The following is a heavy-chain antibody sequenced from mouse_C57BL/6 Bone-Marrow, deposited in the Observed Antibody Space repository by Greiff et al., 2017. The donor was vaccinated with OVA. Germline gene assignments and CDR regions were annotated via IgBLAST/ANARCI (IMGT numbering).Heavy chain of an antibody. CDR2: IDPETGGT. Sequence: VQLQQSGAELVRPGASVTLSCKASGYTFTDYEMHWVKQTPVHGLEWIGAIDPETGGTAYNQKFKGKAILTADKYSSKADMELRSLTSEDSAVYYCTRGYSNYYAMDYWGQGTSVTVSS. CDR3: TRGYSNYYAMDY. D-gene: IGHD2-5*01. J-gene: IGHJ4*01. V-gene: IGHV1-15*01. CDR1: GYTFTDYE.